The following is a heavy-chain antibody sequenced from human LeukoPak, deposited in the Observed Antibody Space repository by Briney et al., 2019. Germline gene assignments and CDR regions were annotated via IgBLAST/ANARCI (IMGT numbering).Heavy chain of an antibody. CDR2: IYYSGST. CDR3: ARVYSSSPPGAFDI. D-gene: IGHD6-13*01. CDR1: GGSISSGGYY. V-gene: IGHV4-31*03. J-gene: IGHJ3*02. Sequence: PSETLSLTCTVSGGSISSGGYYWRWIRQHPGKGLEWIGYIYYSGSTYYNPSLKSRVTISVDTSKNRFSLKLSSVTAADTAVYYCARVYSSSPPGAFDIWGQGTMVTVSS.